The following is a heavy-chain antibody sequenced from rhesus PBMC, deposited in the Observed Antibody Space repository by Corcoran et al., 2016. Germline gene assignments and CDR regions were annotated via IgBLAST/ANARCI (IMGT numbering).Heavy chain of an antibody. V-gene: IGHV4-80*01. CDR3: DAEFVF. CDR1: GGSISRYL. J-gene: IGHJ4*01. D-gene: IGHD6-19*01. Sequence: QVQLQESGPGLVKPSETLSLTCAVSGGSISRYLWPWIRQSPGKGLEWIVEISGNSGSTNYNPSLKSRVTISKDASKNQFSLKLNSVTAADTAVYYCDAEFVFWGQGVLVTVSS. CDR2: ISGNSGST.